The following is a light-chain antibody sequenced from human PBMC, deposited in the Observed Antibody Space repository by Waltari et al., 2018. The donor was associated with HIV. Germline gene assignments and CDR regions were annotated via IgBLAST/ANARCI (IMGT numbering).Light chain of an antibody. CDR3: QSYDANYRGI. CDR1: SGSIASNH. J-gene: IGLJ2*01. V-gene: IGLV6-57*01. CDR2: EAK. Sequence: MLTQPHSVSESPGKTVTISCTRRSGSIASNHVQWYQQSPGSSPITSIYEAKQRPSGVPGRFSGAIDSASNAASLTMSGLKTEDEADYYCQSYDANYRGIFGGGTKLTVL.